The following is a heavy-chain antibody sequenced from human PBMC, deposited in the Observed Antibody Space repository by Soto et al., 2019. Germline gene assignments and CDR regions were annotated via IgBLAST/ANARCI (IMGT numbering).Heavy chain of an antibody. CDR3: TRVISGSSGLFDY. CDR2: IWYDGSKK. Sequence: GGSLRLSCAASGFTFSSFGMHWVRQAPGKGLEWVSLIWYDGSKKSYGDSVKGRFTISRDNAKNTLYLQMDSLRAEDTALYYCTRVISGSSGLFDYWGQGTLVTVSS. J-gene: IGHJ4*02. CDR1: GFTFSSFG. V-gene: IGHV3-33*01. D-gene: IGHD1-26*01.